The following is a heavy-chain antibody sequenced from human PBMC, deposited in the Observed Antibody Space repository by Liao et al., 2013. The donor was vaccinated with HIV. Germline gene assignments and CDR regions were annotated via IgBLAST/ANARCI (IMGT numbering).Heavy chain of an antibody. CDR2: INHSGST. J-gene: IGHJ4*02. D-gene: IGHD3-3*01. V-gene: IGHV4-34*01. CDR1: GGSFSGYY. CDR3: ARMGTSTEYYDMWSGYYSHVQQGTHFDH. Sequence: QVQLQQWGAGLLKPSETLSLTCAVYGGSFSGYYWSWIRQPPGKGLEWIGEINHSGSTNYNPSLKSRVTISVDTSKIQFSLKLSSVTAADTAVYYCARMGTSTEYYDMWSGYYSHVQQGTHFDHWGQGTLVTVSS.